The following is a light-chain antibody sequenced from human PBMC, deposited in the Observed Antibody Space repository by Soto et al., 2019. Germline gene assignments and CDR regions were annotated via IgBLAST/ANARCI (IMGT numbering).Light chain of an antibody. J-gene: IGLJ1*01. CDR1: TSTIGAGYE. CDR2: ENN. Sequence: QSVLTQPPSVSEAPGQRAPISSTGSTSTIGAGYEAHWYQQVPGTAPKLLIYENNNRPSGVPDRFSGSKSGTSASLAITGLQAEDEAEYYCQSYDSSLSGYVFGTGTKLTVL. V-gene: IGLV1-40*01. CDR3: QSYDSSLSGYV.